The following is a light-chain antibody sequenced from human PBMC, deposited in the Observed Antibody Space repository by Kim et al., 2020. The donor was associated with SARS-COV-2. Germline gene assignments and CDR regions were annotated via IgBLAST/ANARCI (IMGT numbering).Light chain of an antibody. V-gene: IGLV1-44*01. CDR1: SSNIGSNT. CDR2: SNN. J-gene: IGLJ2*01. Sequence: SELTQPPSASGTPGQRVTISCSGSSSNIGSNTVNWYQQLPGTAPKLLIYSNNQRPSGVPDRFSGSKSGTSASLAISGLQSEDEADYYCAAWDDSLNVVV. CDR3: AAWDDSLNVVV.